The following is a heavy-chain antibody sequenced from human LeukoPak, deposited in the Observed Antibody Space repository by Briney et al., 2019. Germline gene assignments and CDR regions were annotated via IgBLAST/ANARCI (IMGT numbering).Heavy chain of an antibody. D-gene: IGHD6-19*01. Sequence: ASVKVSCKASGYTFTSYAMNWVRQAPGQGLEWMEWINTNTGNPTYAQGFTGRFVFSLDTSVSTAYLQISSLKAEDTAVYYCARDAGRLVPTYYFDYWGQGTLVTVSS. V-gene: IGHV7-4-1*02. CDR2: INTNTGNP. CDR3: ARDAGRLVPTYYFDY. J-gene: IGHJ4*02. CDR1: GYTFTSYA.